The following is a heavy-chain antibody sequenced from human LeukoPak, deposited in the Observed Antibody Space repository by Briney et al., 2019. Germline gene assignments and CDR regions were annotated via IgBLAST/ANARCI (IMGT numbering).Heavy chain of an antibody. V-gene: IGHV3-30-3*01. CDR1: GFTFSSYA. J-gene: IGHJ4*02. D-gene: IGHD3-9*01. Sequence: GGSLRLSCAASGFTFSSYAMHWVHQAPGKGPEWVAVISYDGSNKYYADSVKGRFTISRDNSKNTLYLQMNSLRAEDTAMYYCAREEDYDILTGYDVWGQGTLVTVSS. CDR2: ISYDGSNK. CDR3: AREEDYDILTGYDV.